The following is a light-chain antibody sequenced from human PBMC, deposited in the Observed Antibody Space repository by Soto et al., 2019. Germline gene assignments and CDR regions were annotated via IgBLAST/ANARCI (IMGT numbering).Light chain of an antibody. CDR3: QSYDSSSSWV. Sequence: NFMLTQPHSVSESPGKTVTISCTRSSGSIASNYVQWYQQRQGSSPTTVIYEDKQRPSGVPDRFSGSIDSSSNSASLTISGLRTEDEADYYCQSYDSSSSWVFGGGTKLTVL. J-gene: IGLJ3*02. V-gene: IGLV6-57*01. CDR1: SGSIASNY. CDR2: EDK.